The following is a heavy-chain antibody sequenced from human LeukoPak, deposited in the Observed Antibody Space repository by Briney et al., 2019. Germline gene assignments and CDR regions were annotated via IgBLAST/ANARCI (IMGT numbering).Heavy chain of an antibody. CDR2: ISSTGSST. Sequence: GWSLRLSCAASGFTFASYAVSWVRQAPGKGLEWVSTISSTGSSTYYAGSVKGRFTISRDNSKNTLSLQMNSLRVEDTALYYCAKSALVTAIRSYCDFWGQGTLVTVSS. CDR3: AKSALVTAIRSYCDF. D-gene: IGHD2-21*02. J-gene: IGHJ4*02. CDR1: GFTFASYA. V-gene: IGHV3-23*01.